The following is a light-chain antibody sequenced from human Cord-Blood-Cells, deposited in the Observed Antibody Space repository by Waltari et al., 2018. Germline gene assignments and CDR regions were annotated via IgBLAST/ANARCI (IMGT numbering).Light chain of an antibody. Sequence: QSVLTQPPSVSEAPRQRVTISCSGSSSNIGNKAVNWYQQLPGKAPNLLIYYDDLLPSGVSDRFSGSKSGTSASLAISGLQSEDEADYYCAAWDDSLNGPVFGGGTKLTVL. V-gene: IGLV1-36*01. CDR2: YDD. CDR3: AAWDDSLNGPV. J-gene: IGLJ3*02. CDR1: SSNIGNKA.